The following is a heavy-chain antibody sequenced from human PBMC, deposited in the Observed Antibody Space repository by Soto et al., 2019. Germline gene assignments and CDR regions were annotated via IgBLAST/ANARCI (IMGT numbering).Heavy chain of an antibody. Sequence: QITLKESGPTLVKTTQTLTLTCTFSGFSLSTGGVGVGWIRQPPGEALEWLALISWNNDKEISPSLKSRLTITKDTSKNQVVLTLTNMDPADTATYYCAHRPDYDGNTYFDYWGQGTLVTVSS. CDR3: AHRPDYDGNTYFDY. V-gene: IGHV2-5*01. CDR2: ISWNNDK. CDR1: GFSLSTGGVG. D-gene: IGHD4-17*01. J-gene: IGHJ4*02.